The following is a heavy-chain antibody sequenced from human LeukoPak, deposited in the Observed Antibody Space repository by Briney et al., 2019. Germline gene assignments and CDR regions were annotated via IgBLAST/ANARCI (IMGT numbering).Heavy chain of an antibody. CDR1: GGSISSSSYY. CDR2: IYYSGST. Sequence: PSETLSLTCTVSGGSISSSSYYWGWIRQPPGKGLEWIGYIYYSGSTNYNPSLKSRVTISVDTSKNQFSLTLNSVTAADTAVYYCARVITVRGVIFDYWGQGTLVTVSS. J-gene: IGHJ4*02. D-gene: IGHD3-16*01. V-gene: IGHV4-61*05. CDR3: ARVITVRGVIFDY.